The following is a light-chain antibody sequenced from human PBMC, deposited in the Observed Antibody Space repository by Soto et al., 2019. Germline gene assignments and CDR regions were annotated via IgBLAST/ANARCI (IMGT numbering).Light chain of an antibody. J-gene: IGKJ2*01. CDR2: DVS. Sequence: DIQMTQSPSSLSVSVGDRVTITCQASHDITNFLNWYQQKPGKAPKLLIYDVSKLETGVPSRFSGSGSGTDFTLTISSLQPEDIATYYCQQSFSTPYTFGQGTELEI. CDR1: HDITNF. V-gene: IGKV1-33*01. CDR3: QQSFSTPYT.